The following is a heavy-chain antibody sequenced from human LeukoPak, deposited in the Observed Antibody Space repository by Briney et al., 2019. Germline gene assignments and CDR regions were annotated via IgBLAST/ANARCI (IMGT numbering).Heavy chain of an antibody. D-gene: IGHD3-3*01. Sequence: SETLSLTCTVYGGSFSGYYWSWIRQPPGKGLEWIGEINHSGSTNYNPSLKSRVTISVDTSKNQFSLKLSSVTAADTAVYYCARETATTGRITIFGVVKGWFDPWGQGTLVTVSS. CDR1: GGSFSGYY. CDR3: ARETATTGRITIFGVVKGWFDP. CDR2: INHSGST. V-gene: IGHV4-34*01. J-gene: IGHJ5*02.